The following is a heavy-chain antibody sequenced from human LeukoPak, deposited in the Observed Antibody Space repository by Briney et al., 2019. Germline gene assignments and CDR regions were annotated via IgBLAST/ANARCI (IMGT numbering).Heavy chain of an antibody. Sequence: SVKVSCKTSGYTFTTYSLAWVRQAPGQSLEWMGWISVNNGGTNYAQSFQDRVTLTRDTSTNTAYLELRSLRSDDTAIIYCATATQPRGYFLHWGQGTLVTVSS. V-gene: IGHV1-18*01. CDR3: ATATQPRGYFLH. CDR2: ISVNNGGT. J-gene: IGHJ1*01. CDR1: GYTFTTYS. D-gene: IGHD2-2*01.